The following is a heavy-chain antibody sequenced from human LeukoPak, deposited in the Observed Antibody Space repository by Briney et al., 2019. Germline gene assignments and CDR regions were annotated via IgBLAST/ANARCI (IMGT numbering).Heavy chain of an antibody. CDR3: AREGTGSSWSYYYMDV. V-gene: IGHV1-8*03. D-gene: IGHD6-13*01. J-gene: IGHJ6*03. CDR1: GYTFTSYD. CDR2: MNPNSGNT. Sequence: ASVKVSCKASGYTFTSYDINWVRQATGQGLEWMGWMNPNSGNTGYAQKFQGRVTITRNTSISTAYMELSSLRSEDTAVYYCAREGTGSSWSYYYMDVWGKGTTVTVSS.